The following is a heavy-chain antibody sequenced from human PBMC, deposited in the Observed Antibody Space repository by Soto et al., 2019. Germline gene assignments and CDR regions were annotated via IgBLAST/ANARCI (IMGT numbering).Heavy chain of an antibody. J-gene: IGHJ4*02. V-gene: IGHV4-39*01. Sequence: QLQLQESGPGLVKPSETLSLTCTVSGGSISSSSYYWGWIRQPPGKGLEWIGSIYYSGSTYYNPSLKSRVTISADTSKNQFSLKLSSVTAADTAVYDCARRTGSGFAGGENYWGQGTLVTVSS. CDR1: GGSISSSSYY. CDR2: IYYSGST. D-gene: IGHD3-10*01. CDR3: ARRTGSGFAGGENY.